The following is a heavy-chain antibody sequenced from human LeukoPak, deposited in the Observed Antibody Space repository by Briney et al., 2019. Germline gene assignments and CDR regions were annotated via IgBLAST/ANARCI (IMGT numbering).Heavy chain of an antibody. V-gene: IGHV4-31*03. Sequence: SETLSLTCTVSGGSISSGGYYWSWIRQHPGKGLEWIGYIYYSGSTYYNPSLKSRVTTSVDTSKNQFSLKLSSVTAADTAVYYCARGPLNWFDPWGQGTLVTVSS. CDR2: IYYSGST. CDR3: ARGPLNWFDP. J-gene: IGHJ5*02. CDR1: GGSISSGGYY.